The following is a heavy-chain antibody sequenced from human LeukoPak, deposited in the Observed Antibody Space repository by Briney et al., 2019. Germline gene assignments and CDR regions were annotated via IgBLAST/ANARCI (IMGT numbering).Heavy chain of an antibody. CDR2: ISSSSSYI. V-gene: IGHV3-21*01. D-gene: IGHD3-22*01. Sequence: GGSLRLSCAASGFTFSSYSMNWVRQAPGKGLEWVSSISSSSSYIYYADSVKGRFTISRDNAKNSLYLQMNSLRAEDTAVYYCARGPIYDSSGYSPHYFDYWGQGTLVTDSS. J-gene: IGHJ4*02. CDR1: GFTFSSYS. CDR3: ARGPIYDSSGYSPHYFDY.